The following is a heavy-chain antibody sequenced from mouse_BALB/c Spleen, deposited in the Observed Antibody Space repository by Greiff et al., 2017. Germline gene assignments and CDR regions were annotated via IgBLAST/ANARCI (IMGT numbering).Heavy chain of an antibody. D-gene: IGHD2-1*01. CDR3: VRGGGYYGNPWFAY. V-gene: IGHV2-9-2*01. J-gene: IGHJ3*01. CDR2: IWTGGGT. Sequence: VKLMESGPGLVAPSQSLSITCTVSGFSLTSYDISWIRQPPGKGLEWLGVIWTGGGTNYNSAFMSRLSISKDNSKSQVFLKMNSLQTDDTAIYYCVRGGGYYGNPWFAYWGQGTLVTVSA. CDR1: GFSLTSYD.